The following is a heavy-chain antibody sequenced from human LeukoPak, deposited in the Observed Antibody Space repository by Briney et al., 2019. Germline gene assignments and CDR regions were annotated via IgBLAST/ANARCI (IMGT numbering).Heavy chain of an antibody. CDR2: TYFRSRWYN. CDR1: GDSVSSSSAA. J-gene: IGHJ6*02. CDR3: ARGDVNYSYSVDV. V-gene: IGHV6-1*01. Sequence: SQTLSLTCAIYGDSVSSSSAAWNWFRQSPSRGLEWLGRTYFRSRWYNDYALSVKSRITINPDTSKSQFSLQLNSMTPEDTAVYYCARGDVNYSYSVDVWGQGTTVTVSS.